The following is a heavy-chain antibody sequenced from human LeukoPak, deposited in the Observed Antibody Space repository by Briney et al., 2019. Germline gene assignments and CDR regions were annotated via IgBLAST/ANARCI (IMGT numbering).Heavy chain of an antibody. V-gene: IGHV3-48*04. CDR3: ARVHDCSSTSCYMRGPHYYYYMDV. J-gene: IGHJ6*03. Sequence: GGSLRLSCAASGFTFSSYSMNWVRQAPGKGLEWVSYISSSSSTIYYADSVKGRFTISRDNAKNSLYLQMNSLRAEDTAVYYCARVHDCSSTSCYMRGPHYYYYMDVWGKGTTVTVSS. D-gene: IGHD2-2*02. CDR2: ISSSSSTI. CDR1: GFTFSSYS.